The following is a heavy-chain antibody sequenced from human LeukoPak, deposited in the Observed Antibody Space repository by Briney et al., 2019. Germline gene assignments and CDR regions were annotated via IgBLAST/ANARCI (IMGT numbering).Heavy chain of an antibody. V-gene: IGHV3-73*01. J-gene: IGHJ4*02. CDR2: IRSKANSYAT. Sequence: PGGSLRLSCAASGFTFSGSAMHWVRQASGKGLEWVGRIRSKANSYATAYAASVKGRFTISRDDSKNTAYLQMNSLRTEDTAVYYCILAGRVDYWGQGTLVTVSS. CDR1: GFTFSGSA. CDR3: ILAGRVDY. D-gene: IGHD2-15*01.